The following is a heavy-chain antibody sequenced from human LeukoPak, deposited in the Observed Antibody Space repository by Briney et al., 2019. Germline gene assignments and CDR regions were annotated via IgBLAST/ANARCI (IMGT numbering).Heavy chain of an antibody. CDR2: INPSGGST. CDR3: ARDYPNQIAPRKTPQAARGAMVRGGYGMDV. CDR1: GYTFTSYY. J-gene: IGHJ6*02. Sequence: GASVKVSCKASGYTFTSYYMHWVRQAPGQGLEWMGIINPSGGSTSYAQKLQGRVTMTTDTSTSTAYMELRSLRSDDTAVYYCARDYPNQIAPRKTPQAARGAMVRGGYGMDVWGQGTTVTVSS. D-gene: IGHD3-10*01. V-gene: IGHV1-46*01.